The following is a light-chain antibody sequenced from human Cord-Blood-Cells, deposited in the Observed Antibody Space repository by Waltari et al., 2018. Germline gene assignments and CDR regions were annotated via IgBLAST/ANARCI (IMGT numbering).Light chain of an antibody. CDR1: SSDVGGYNY. V-gene: IGLV2-14*01. CDR2: DVS. Sequence: QSALTQPASVSGSPGQSITISCTGTSSDVGGYNYVSWYQQHRGKAPKLMIYDVSNRHSGGSNRFSGSKSGNTAALTISGLQAEDEADYYCSAYTSSSTVFGGGTKLTVL. CDR3: SAYTSSSTV. J-gene: IGLJ3*02.